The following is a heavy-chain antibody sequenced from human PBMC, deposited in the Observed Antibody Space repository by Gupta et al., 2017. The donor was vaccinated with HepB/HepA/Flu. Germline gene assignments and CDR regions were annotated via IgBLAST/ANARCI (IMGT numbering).Heavy chain of an antibody. V-gene: IGHV3-23*01. CDR2: ISGGGSST. CDR1: GFTFSTYG. D-gene: IGHD3-3*01. J-gene: IGHJ4*02. CDR3: AKRVDSYYFDY. Sequence: EVQLLESGGGLVQPGGSLRLSCAASGFTFSTYGMGWVRQAPGKGLECVATISGGGSSTSYADSVKGRFTISRDNSKITLYLQMNSLRAEDTAVYYCAKRVDSYYFDYWGQGTLVTVSS.